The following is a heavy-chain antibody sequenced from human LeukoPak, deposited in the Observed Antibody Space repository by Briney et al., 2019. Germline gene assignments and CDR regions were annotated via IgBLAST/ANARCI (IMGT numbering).Heavy chain of an antibody. CDR2: IYHSGST. V-gene: IGHV4-4*02. Sequence: PSETLSLTCAVSGGSISSSNWCSWVRQHPPKQLEWIGEIYHSGSTNYNPSLKCRVTISVDKSKYQFSLKLRSVTAADTVVYYCARAESLGYCSSTSCHTTRVAFDIWGQGTMVTVSS. J-gene: IGHJ3*02. CDR1: GGSISSSNW. D-gene: IGHD2-2*01. CDR3: ARAESLGYCSSTSCHTTRVAFDI.